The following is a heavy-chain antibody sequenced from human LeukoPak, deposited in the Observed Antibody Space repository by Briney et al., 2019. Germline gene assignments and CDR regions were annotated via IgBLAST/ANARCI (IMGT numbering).Heavy chain of an antibody. D-gene: IGHD3-10*01. J-gene: IGHJ6*02. CDR3: AREPTMVRGQGYGMDV. Sequence: ASVKVSCKASGYTFTGYYMHWVRQAPGQGLEWMGWINPNSGGTNYAHKFQGRVTMTRDTSISTAYMELSRLRSDATAVYYCAREPTMVRGQGYGMDVWGQGTRSPSP. CDR2: INPNSGGT. V-gene: IGHV1-2*07. CDR1: GYTFTGYY.